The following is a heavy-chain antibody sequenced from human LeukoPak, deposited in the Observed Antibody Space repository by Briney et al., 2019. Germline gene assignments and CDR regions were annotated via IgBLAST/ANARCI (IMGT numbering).Heavy chain of an antibody. CDR2: IYYSGNT. CDR1: GGSISSSSYY. Sequence: PSETLSLSCTVSGGSISSSSYYWGWIRQPPGKGLEWIGSIYYSGNTYYNASLKSQVSISIDTSKNQFSLRLTSVTAADTAVYYCARQTGSGLFILPGGQGTLVTVSS. CDR3: ARQTGSGLFILP. D-gene: IGHD3/OR15-3a*01. V-gene: IGHV4-39*01. J-gene: IGHJ4*02.